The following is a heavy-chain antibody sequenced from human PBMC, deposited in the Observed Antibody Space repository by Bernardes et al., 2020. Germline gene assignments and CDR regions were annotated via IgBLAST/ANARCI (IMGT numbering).Heavy chain of an antibody. Sequence: ASVKVSCKTSGFIFRNYGIGWVRQAPGQGLEWMGWISGHNGDTNYAQKFKDRVTITTDTPTSTVYMELRSLRSDDTAVYYCARIGGHQVIYLKWFDPWGQGTLVTVSS. D-gene: IGHD2-2*02. CDR1: GFIFRNYG. V-gene: IGHV1-18*01. CDR3: ARIGGHQVIYLKWFDP. J-gene: IGHJ5*02. CDR2: ISGHNGDT.